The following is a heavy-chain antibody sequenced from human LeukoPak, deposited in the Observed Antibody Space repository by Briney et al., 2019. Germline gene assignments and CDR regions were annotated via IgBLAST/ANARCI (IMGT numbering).Heavy chain of an antibody. V-gene: IGHV1-69*05. CDR2: IIPIFGTA. CDR3: ARGSYITYYFDY. D-gene: IGHD1-26*01. Sequence: ASVKVSCKASGGTFSSYAISWVRQAPGQGLEWMGGIIPIFGTANYAQKFQGRVTITTDESTSTAYMELSSLRSEDTAAYYCARGSYITYYFDYWGQGTLVTVSS. J-gene: IGHJ4*02. CDR1: GGTFSSYA.